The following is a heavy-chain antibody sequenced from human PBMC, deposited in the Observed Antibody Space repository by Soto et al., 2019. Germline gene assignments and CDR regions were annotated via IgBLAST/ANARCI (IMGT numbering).Heavy chain of an antibody. CDR2: ISGSGGST. V-gene: IGHV3-23*01. CDR3: AKDLTYDSSGPLPDAFDI. J-gene: IGHJ3*02. D-gene: IGHD3-22*01. Sequence: RHPSTVVEFPFGNLCIRCVRPPQGGGREWPSAISGSGGSTYYADSVTGRFPISRDNSTNTLYLQTNSLSAEDTAVYYCAKDLTYDSSGPLPDAFDIWGQGTLVTVSS. CDR1: EFPFGNLC.